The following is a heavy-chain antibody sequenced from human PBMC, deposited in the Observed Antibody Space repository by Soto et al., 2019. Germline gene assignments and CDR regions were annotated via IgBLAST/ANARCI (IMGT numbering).Heavy chain of an antibody. D-gene: IGHD3-3*01. J-gene: IGHJ5*02. CDR2: TYYRSKWYN. Sequence: SQTLSLTCAISGDSVSSNRAAWNWIRQSPSRGLEWLGRTYYRSKWYNDYAVSVKSRITINPDTSKNQFSLQLNSVTPEDTAVYYCARDRVDFWSGYYTPPRSWFDPWGQGTLVTVSS. CDR3: ARDRVDFWSGYYTPPRSWFDP. CDR1: GDSVSSNRAA. V-gene: IGHV6-1*01.